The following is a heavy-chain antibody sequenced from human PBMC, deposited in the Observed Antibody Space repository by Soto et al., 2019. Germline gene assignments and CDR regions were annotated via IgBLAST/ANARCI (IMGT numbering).Heavy chain of an antibody. D-gene: IGHD1-26*01. V-gene: IGHV1-8*01. CDR2: MNPNSGNT. Sequence: ASVKVSFKASGYTFSSYDINWVRRATGQGLEWMGWMNPNSGNTGYAQKFQGRVTMTRNTSISTAYMELSSLRSEDTAVYYCARARYSISHNWFDPWGQGTLVTVSS. CDR3: ARARYSISHNWFDP. J-gene: IGHJ5*02. CDR1: GYTFSSYD.